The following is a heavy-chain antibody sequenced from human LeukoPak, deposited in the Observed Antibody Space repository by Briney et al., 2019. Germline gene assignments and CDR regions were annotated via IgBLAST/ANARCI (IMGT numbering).Heavy chain of an antibody. V-gene: IGHV1-69*13. CDR2: IIPIFGTA. CDR1: GGTFSSYA. CDR3: AREDAPYDSSGYLKY. J-gene: IGHJ4*02. D-gene: IGHD3-22*01. Sequence: SVNVSCKASGGTFSSYAISWVRQAPGQGLEWMGGIIPIFGTANYAQKFQGRVTITADESTCTAYMELSSLRSEDTAVYYCAREDAPYDSSGYLKYWGQGTLVTVSS.